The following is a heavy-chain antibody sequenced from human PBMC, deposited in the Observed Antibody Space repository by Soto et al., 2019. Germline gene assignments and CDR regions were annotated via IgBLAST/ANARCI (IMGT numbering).Heavy chain of an antibody. J-gene: IGHJ4*02. Sequence: GGSLRLSCVASGLTFGSSAMTWVRQAPGEGLQWVSTITDTGGDAKYADSVRGRFVISRDNSKKTLYLQMTSLTAEDSAMYYCARGSTDSYPGSRIFDFWGRGTLVTVSS. V-gene: IGHV3-23*01. CDR3: ARGSTDSYPGSRIFDF. CDR1: GLTFGSSA. D-gene: IGHD3-10*01. CDR2: ITDTGGDA.